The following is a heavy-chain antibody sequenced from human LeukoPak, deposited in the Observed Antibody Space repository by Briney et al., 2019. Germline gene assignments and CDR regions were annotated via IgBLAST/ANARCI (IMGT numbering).Heavy chain of an antibody. CDR3: ARDRRLGELFPGDY. CDR1: GYTLTSYG. V-gene: IGHV1-18*04. CDR2: ISAYNGNT. J-gene: IGHJ4*02. D-gene: IGHD3-16*01. Sequence: GASVKASCKASGYTLTSYGLSWVRQAPGQGLEWMGWISAYNGNTHYAQKLQGRVTMTTDTSTSTAYMELRSLRSDDTAVYYCARDRRLGELFPGDYWGQGTLVTVSS.